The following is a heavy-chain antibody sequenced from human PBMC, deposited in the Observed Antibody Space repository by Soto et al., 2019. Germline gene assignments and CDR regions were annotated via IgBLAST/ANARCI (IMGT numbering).Heavy chain of an antibody. Sequence: PSETLSLTCTVSGDSINNYYWTWIRQPPGKGLEWTGYIYDSGSTSYNPSLKSRLTISVDTSKNQFSLKLKSVTAADTAVYYCARGTKYYYQGMDVWGQGTTVTVSS. CDR1: GDSINNYY. CDR3: ARGTKYYYQGMDV. J-gene: IGHJ6*02. CDR2: IYDSGST. V-gene: IGHV4-59*01.